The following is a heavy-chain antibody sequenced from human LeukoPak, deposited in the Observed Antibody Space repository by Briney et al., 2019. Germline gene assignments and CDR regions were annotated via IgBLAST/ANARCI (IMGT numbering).Heavy chain of an antibody. V-gene: IGHV3-74*01. CDR2: INSDGSST. J-gene: IGHJ4*02. D-gene: IGHD3-22*01. CDR1: GFTFSSYW. Sequence: GGSLRLSCAASGFTFSSYWMHWVRQAPGKGLVWVSRINSDGSSTSYADSVKGRFTISRDNAKNTLYLQMNSLRAEDTAVYYCARGSVLRYYYDSSSDYWGQGTLVTVSS. CDR3: ARGSVLRYYYDSSSDY.